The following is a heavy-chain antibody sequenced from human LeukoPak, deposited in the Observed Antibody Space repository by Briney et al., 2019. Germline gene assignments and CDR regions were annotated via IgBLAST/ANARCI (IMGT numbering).Heavy chain of an antibody. CDR2: ISAYSGNT. CDR3: ARDPRYCSSTSCYGNWFDP. J-gene: IGHJ5*02. CDR1: GYTFTSYG. D-gene: IGHD2-2*01. Sequence: GASVKVSCKASGYTFTSYGISWVRQAPGQGLEWMGWISAYSGNTNYAQKLQGRVTMTTDTSTSTAYMELRSLRSDGTAVYYCARDPRYCSSTSCYGNWFDPWGQGTLVTVSS. V-gene: IGHV1-18*01.